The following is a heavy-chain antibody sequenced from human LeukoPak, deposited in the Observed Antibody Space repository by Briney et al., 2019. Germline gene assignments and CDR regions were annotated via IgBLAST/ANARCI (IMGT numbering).Heavy chain of an antibody. V-gene: IGHV4-59*01. CDR1: GGSISSYY. Sequence: SETLSLTCTVSGGSISSYYWSWIRQPPGKGLEWIGYIYYSGSTNYKPSLKSRVTISVDTSKNQFSLKLSSVTAADTAVYYCARCSSTPDYNWFDPWGQGTLVTVSS. CDR2: IYYSGST. J-gene: IGHJ5*02. CDR3: ARCSSTPDYNWFDP. D-gene: IGHD2-2*01.